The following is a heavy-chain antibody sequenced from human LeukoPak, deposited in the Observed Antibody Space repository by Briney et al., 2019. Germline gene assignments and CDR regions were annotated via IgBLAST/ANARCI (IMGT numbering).Heavy chain of an antibody. V-gene: IGHV3-7*03. Sequence: GGSLRLSCAASAGFTLSDYWMNWVRQAPGKGLEWVAIISQDGREKLYVDSVKGRFTIYRDNAKSSLYLQINSLRAEDTAVYYCVGGIGWQPDNWGQGTLVTVSS. J-gene: IGHJ4*02. CDR3: VGGIGWQPDN. CDR2: ISQDGREK. D-gene: IGHD6-19*01. CDR1: AGFTLSDYW.